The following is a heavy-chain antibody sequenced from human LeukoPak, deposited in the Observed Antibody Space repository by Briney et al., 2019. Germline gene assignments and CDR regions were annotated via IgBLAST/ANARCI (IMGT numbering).Heavy chain of an antibody. CDR2: ISRSSGFI. CDR1: GFTFSSYS. J-gene: IGHJ4*02. Sequence: GGSLRLSCAASGFTFSSYSMNWVRQAPGKGLEWISSISRSSGFINYADSVKGRFTISRDNVMNSLYLQMNSLRAEDTAVYYCARDSGQRGFSYGDWGQGTLVTVSS. V-gene: IGHV3-21*04. D-gene: IGHD5-18*01. CDR3: ARDSGQRGFSYGD.